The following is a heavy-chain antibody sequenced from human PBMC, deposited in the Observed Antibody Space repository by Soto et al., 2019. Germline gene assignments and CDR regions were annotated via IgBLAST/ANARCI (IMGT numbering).Heavy chain of an antibody. V-gene: IGHV3-9*01. J-gene: IGHJ6*03. D-gene: IGHD1-26*01. CDR1: GFTFDDYA. Sequence: EVQLVESGGGLVQPGRSLRLSCAASGFTFDDYAMHWVRQAPGKGLEWVSGISWNSVNIGYADAVKGRFTISRDNAKNSLYLQMNSLRAEDTALYYCAKAGGYSVYYSMDVCGKGTTVTVSS. CDR2: ISWNSVNI. CDR3: AKAGGYSVYYSMDV.